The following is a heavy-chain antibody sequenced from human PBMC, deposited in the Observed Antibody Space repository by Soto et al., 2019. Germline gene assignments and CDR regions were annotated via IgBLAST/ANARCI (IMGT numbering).Heavy chain of an antibody. CDR2: ISWNSGSI. CDR1: GFTFDDYA. D-gene: IGHD6-19*01. CDR3: AKALAIAVAGTGAFDI. J-gene: IGHJ3*02. Sequence: PGGSLRLSCAASGFTFDDYAMHWVRQAPGKGLEWVSGISWNSGSIGYADSVKGRFTISRDNAKNSLYLQMNSLRAEDTALYYCAKALAIAVAGTGAFDIWGQGTMVTVSS. V-gene: IGHV3-9*01.